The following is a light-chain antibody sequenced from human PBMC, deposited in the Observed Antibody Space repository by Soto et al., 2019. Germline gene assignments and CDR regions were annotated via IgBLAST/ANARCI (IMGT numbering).Light chain of an antibody. CDR2: DVT. Sequence: QSVLTQPASVCGSPGQSITISCTGTTSGVGNYNYVSWYQQHPGKAPKLIIYDVTNRPSGVSNRFSGSKSGNTASLTISGLQAEDEADYYCTSYTGSTTLDVFGTGTKLTVL. CDR1: TSGVGNYNY. V-gene: IGLV2-14*03. J-gene: IGLJ1*01. CDR3: TSYTGSTTLDV.